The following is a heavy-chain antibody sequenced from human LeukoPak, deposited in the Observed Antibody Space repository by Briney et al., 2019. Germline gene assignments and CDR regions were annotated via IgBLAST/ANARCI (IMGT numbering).Heavy chain of an antibody. CDR2: IDQDGSEK. CDR3: ESDEQLVPQIDY. Sequence: PGGSLRLSCAASGFSFSTFWMRWVRQAPGKGLEGVANIDQDGSEKYYVGSVEGRFTISRDNAKDSLYLQMNSLRVEDTAVYYCESDEQLVPQIDYWGQGTLVTVSS. CDR1: GFSFSTFW. V-gene: IGHV3-7*01. D-gene: IGHD6-13*01. J-gene: IGHJ4*02.